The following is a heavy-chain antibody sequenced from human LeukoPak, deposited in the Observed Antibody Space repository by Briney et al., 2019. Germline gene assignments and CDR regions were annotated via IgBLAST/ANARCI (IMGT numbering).Heavy chain of an antibody. CDR1: GGSLSSSNW. CDR2: IYHSGST. CDR3: ARGIRITMIEDKRRNWKVFDY. V-gene: IGHV4-4*02. D-gene: IGHD3-22*01. J-gene: IGHJ4*02. Sequence: SETLTLTCAVSGGSLSSSNWWSRVRQPPGKGLEWIGEIYHSGSTNYNPSLKSRVTISVDKSKNQFSLKLSSVTAADAAVYYCARGIRITMIEDKRRNWKVFDYWGQGTLVTVSS.